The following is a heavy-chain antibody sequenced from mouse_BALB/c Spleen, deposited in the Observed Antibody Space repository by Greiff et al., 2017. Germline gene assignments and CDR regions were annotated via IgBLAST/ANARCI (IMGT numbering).Heavy chain of an antibody. J-gene: IGHJ4*01. CDR2: ISSGSSTI. CDR3: ARSLYVYAMDY. Sequence: EVQGVESGGGLVQPGGSRKLSCAASGFTFSSFGMHWVRQAPEKGLEWVAYISSGSSTIYYADTVKGRFTISRDNPKNTLFLQMTSLRSEDTAMYYCARSLYVYAMDYWGQGTSVTVSS. CDR1: GFTFSSFG. V-gene: IGHV5-17*02. D-gene: IGHD2-12*01.